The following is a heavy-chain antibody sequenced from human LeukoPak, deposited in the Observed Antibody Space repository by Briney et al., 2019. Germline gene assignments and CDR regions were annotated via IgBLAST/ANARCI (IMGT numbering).Heavy chain of an antibody. CDR1: GGSFSGYY. CDR3: AKYAAATIEDN. J-gene: IGHJ4*02. Sequence: SETLSLTCAVYGGSFSGYYWSWIRQPPGKGLEWIGEINHSGSTNYNPSLKGRVTISLDTSKNQFSLKLSSVTAADTAVYYCAKYAAATIEDNWGQGTLVTVSS. D-gene: IGHD5-24*01. V-gene: IGHV4-34*01. CDR2: INHSGST.